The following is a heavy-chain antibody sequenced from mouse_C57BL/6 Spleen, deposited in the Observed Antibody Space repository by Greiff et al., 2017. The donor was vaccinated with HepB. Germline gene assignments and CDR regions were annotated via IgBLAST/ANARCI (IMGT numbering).Heavy chain of an antibody. CDR2: IDPSDSYT. CDR1: GYTFTSYW. CDR3: ARKQSPKYYGSSYYFDY. V-gene: IGHV1-50*01. J-gene: IGHJ2*01. Sequence: VQLQQPGAELVKPGASVKLSCKASGYTFTSYWMQWVKQRPGQGLEWIGEIDPSDSYTNYNQKFKGKATLTVDTSSSTAYMQLSRLTSEDSAVYYCARKQSPKYYGSSYYFDYWGQGTTLTVSS. D-gene: IGHD1-1*01.